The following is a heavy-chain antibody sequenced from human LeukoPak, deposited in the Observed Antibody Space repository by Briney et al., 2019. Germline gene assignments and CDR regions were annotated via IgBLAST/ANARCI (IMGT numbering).Heavy chain of an antibody. CDR3: ARYHCTSSSCYRAYDY. D-gene: IGHD2-2*02. J-gene: IGHJ4*02. CDR1: GFSFSSYD. V-gene: IGHV3-33*01. Sequence: GKSLRLSCAASGFSFSSYDMHWVRQAPGKGLEWVAIIWFDGSAEYYGDSVKGRFTISRDNSESTLYLQMNSLRAEDTAVYYCARYHCTSSSCYRAYDYWGQGSLVIVSS. CDR2: IWFDGSAE.